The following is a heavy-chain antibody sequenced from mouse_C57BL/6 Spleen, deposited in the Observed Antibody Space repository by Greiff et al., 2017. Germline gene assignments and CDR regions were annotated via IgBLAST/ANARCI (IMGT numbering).Heavy chain of an antibody. CDR1: GYAFSSYW. V-gene: IGHV1-80*01. D-gene: IGHD3-2*02. J-gene: IGHJ4*01. Sequence: QVQLQPSGAELVKPGASVTISCKASGYAFSSYWMNWVKQRPGQGLEWIGQIYPGDGDTNYNGKFKGQATLTADKSSSTAYMQLSSLTSEDSAVYFCARPAQASMDYWGQGTSVTVSS. CDR3: ARPAQASMDY. CDR2: IYPGDGDT.